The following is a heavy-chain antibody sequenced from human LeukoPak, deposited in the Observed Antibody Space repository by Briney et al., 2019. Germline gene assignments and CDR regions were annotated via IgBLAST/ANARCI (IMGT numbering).Heavy chain of an antibody. D-gene: IGHD3-10*01. Sequence: GGSLRLSCAASGFTFSAYNMHWVRQAPGKGLERLAVISYHGSDKYYADSVKGRFTISRDNSKNTLYLEMISLRPEDTAIYYCAKARAGTYGEFFDYWGQGALVTVSS. CDR1: GFTFSAYN. J-gene: IGHJ4*02. CDR3: AKARAGTYGEFFDY. V-gene: IGHV3-30*01. CDR2: ISYHGSDK.